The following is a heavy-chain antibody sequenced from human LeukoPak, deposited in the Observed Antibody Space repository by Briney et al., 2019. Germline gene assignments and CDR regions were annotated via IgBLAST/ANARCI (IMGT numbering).Heavy chain of an antibody. CDR2: IYSGGST. V-gene: IGHV3-53*01. Sequence: GGSLRLSCAASGFTVSSNYMSWVRQAPGKGLEWVSVIYSGGSTYYADSVKGRFTISRDNSKNTLYLQMNSLRAEDTAVYYCARGFDCGDYYYYYMDVWGKGTTVTVSS. CDR1: GFTVSSNY. D-gene: IGHD4-17*01. J-gene: IGHJ6*03. CDR3: ARGFDCGDYYYYYMDV.